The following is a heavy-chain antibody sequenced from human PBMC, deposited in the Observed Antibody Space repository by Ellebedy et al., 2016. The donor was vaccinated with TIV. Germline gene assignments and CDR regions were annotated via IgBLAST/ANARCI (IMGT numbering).Heavy chain of an antibody. J-gene: IGHJ2*01. D-gene: IGHD4-17*01. CDR2: INWNGGST. Sequence: GGSLRLXXAASGFTFDDYGMSWVRQAPGKGLEWVSGINWNGGSTGYADSVKGRFTISRDNAKNSLYLQMNSLRAEDTALYYCARNGDPIVNWYFDLWGRGTLVTVSS. CDR1: GFTFDDYG. V-gene: IGHV3-20*03. CDR3: ARNGDPIVNWYFDL.